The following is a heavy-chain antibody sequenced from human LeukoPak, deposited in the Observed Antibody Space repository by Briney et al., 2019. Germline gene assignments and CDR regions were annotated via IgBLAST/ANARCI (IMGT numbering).Heavy chain of an antibody. CDR2: IYHSGST. CDR3: ARVVGDSSSWYYYGMDV. V-gene: IGHV4-30-2*01. D-gene: IGHD6-13*01. CDR1: GGSISSGGYS. Sequence: SQTLSLTCAVSGGSISSGGYSWSWIRQPPGKGLEWIGYIYHSGSTYYNPSLKSRVTISVDRSKNQFSLKLSSVTAADTAVYYCARVVGDSSSWYYYGMDVWGQGTTVTVSS. J-gene: IGHJ6*02.